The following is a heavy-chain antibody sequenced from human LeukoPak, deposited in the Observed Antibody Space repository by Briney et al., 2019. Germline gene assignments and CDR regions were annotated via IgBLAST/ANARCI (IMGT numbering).Heavy chain of an antibody. D-gene: IGHD6-13*01. CDR3: ARDKVTAAAGRWGPGY. Sequence: GASVKVSCKASGYTFTGYYMHWVRQAPGQGLEWMGWINPNSGGTNYAQKFQGRVTMTRDTSISTAYMELSRLRSDDTAVYYCARDKVTAAAGRWGPGYWGQGTLVTVSS. CDR2: INPNSGGT. V-gene: IGHV1-2*02. J-gene: IGHJ4*02. CDR1: GYTFTGYY.